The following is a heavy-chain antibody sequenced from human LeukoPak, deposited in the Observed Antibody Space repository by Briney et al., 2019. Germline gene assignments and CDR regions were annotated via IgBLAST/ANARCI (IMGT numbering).Heavy chain of an antibody. CDR3: AKRKRYSGSYYFDY. V-gene: IGHV3-23*01. CDR2: ISGSGGST. CDR1: GFTFSSYA. D-gene: IGHD1-26*01. Sequence: GGSLRLSCAASGFTFSSYAMSWVRQAAGKGLEWVSAISGSGGSTYYADSVKGRFTISRDNSKNTLYLQMNSLRAEDTAVYYCAKRKRYSGSYYFDYWGQGTLVTVSS. J-gene: IGHJ4*02.